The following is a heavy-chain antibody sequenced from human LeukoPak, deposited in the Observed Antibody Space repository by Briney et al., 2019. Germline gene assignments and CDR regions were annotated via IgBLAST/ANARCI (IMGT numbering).Heavy chain of an antibody. Sequence: SETLSLTCTVSGGSISSGSYYWSWIRQPAGKGLEWIGRIYTSGSTNYNPSPKSRVTISVDTSKNQFSLKLSSVTAADTAVYYCARDPLQGFDYWGQGTLVTVSS. CDR1: GGSISSGSYY. V-gene: IGHV4-61*02. J-gene: IGHJ4*02. D-gene: IGHD4-11*01. CDR2: IYTSGST. CDR3: ARDPLQGFDY.